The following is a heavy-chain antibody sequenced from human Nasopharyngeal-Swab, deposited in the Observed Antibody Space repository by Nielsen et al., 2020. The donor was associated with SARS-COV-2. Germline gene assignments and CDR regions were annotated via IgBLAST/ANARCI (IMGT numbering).Heavy chain of an antibody. CDR3: ARHERYGDYYYGMDV. CDR2: IYYSGST. J-gene: IGHJ6*02. V-gene: IGHV4-59*08. D-gene: IGHD4-17*01. CDR1: GGSISSYY. Sequence: SETPSLTSTVSGGSISSYYWSWIRQPPGKGLEWIGYIYYSGSTNYNPSLKSRVTISVDTSKNQFSLKLSSVTAADTAVYYCARHERYGDYYYGMDVWGQGTTVTVSS.